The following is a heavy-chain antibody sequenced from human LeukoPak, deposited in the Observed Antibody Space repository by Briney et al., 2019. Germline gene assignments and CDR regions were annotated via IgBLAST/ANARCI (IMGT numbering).Heavy chain of an antibody. D-gene: IGHD2-21*01. CDR3: ARAGESEVFYGMDV. CDR1: GYTLTDYY. Sequence: ASVKVSCKASGYTLTDYYMHWVRQAPGQGLEWMGWISAYNGNTNYAQKLQGRVTMTTDTSTSTAYMELRSLRSDDTAVYYCARAGESEVFYGMDVWGQGTTVTVSS. CDR2: ISAYNGNT. V-gene: IGHV1-18*04. J-gene: IGHJ6*02.